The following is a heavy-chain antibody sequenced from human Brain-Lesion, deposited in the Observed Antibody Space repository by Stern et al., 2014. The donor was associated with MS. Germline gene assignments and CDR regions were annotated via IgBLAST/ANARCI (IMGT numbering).Heavy chain of an antibody. Sequence: QVQLMQSGAEVKKPGASVKVSCKVSGYTLTELSMHWVRQAPRKGLEWMGGFDPEDGETIYAQKCQGRVTMTEDTSTDSAYMELSSLRSEDTAVYYCATLSPGAGGNYYRHFDYWGQGTLVTVSS. CDR1: GYTLTELS. D-gene: IGHD1-26*01. J-gene: IGHJ4*02. V-gene: IGHV1-24*01. CDR2: FDPEDGET. CDR3: ATLSPGAGGNYYRHFDY.